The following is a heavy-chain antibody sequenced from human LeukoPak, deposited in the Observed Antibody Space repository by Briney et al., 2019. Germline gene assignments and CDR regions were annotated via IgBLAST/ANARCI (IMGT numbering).Heavy chain of an antibody. J-gene: IGHJ3*02. V-gene: IGHV3-66*04. CDR3: ARPLMTTVTNDAFDI. CDR2: IYSGGST. D-gene: IGHD4-17*01. Sequence: QTGGSLRLSCAASGFTVSSNYMSWVRQAPGKGLEWVSVIYSGGSTYYADSVKGRFTISRDNSKNTLYLQMNSLRAEDTAVYYCARPLMTTVTNDAFDIWGQGTMVTVSS. CDR1: GFTVSSNY.